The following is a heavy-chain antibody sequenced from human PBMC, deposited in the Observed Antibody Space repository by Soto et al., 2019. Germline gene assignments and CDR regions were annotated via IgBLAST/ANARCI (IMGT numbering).Heavy chain of an antibody. V-gene: IGHV4-59*08. Sequence: SETLSLTCTVSGGSISSYYWSWIRQPPGKGLEWIGYIYYSGSTNYNPSLRSRVTISVDTSKNQFSLKLSSVTAADTAVYYCARSYGSSSSYFDYWGQGTLVTVSS. CDR3: ARSYGSSSSYFDY. CDR1: GGSISSYY. CDR2: IYYSGST. J-gene: IGHJ4*02. D-gene: IGHD6-6*01.